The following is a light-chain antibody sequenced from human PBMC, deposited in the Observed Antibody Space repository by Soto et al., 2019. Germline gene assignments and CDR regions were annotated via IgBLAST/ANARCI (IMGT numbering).Light chain of an antibody. V-gene: IGKV3-11*01. Sequence: EIVLTQSPATLSLSPGERATLSCRASENVSRFLAWYQQKPGQAPRLLIFHISDRATGIPPRFSGSGSGTDFSLTISSLESEDFAVYYCQQRYNWPPTFGQGTRLEIK. CDR2: HIS. CDR1: ENVSRF. J-gene: IGKJ5*01. CDR3: QQRYNWPPT.